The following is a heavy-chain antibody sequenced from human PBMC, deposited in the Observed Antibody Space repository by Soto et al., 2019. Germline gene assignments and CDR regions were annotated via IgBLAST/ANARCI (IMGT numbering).Heavy chain of an antibody. J-gene: IGHJ4*02. CDR2: ISSSGSTI. Sequence: PGVSLRLSCAASGFIFSSYEMNWVRQAPGKGLEWVSYISSSGSTIYYADSVRGRFTISRDNAQNSLYLQMNSLRAEDTAVYYCARITDYCSSATCSYPFDYWGRGSLVTVSS. CDR3: ARITDYCSSATCSYPFDY. D-gene: IGHD2-2*01. V-gene: IGHV3-48*03. CDR1: GFIFSSYE.